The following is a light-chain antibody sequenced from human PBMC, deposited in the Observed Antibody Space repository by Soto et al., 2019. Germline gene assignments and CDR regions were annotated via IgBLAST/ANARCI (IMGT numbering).Light chain of an antibody. CDR2: AAS. CDR1: QSISSY. J-gene: IGKJ1*01. Sequence: DIQMTQSPSSLSASVGDRVTITCRASQSISSYLNWYQQKPGKAPKLLIYAASSLQSGVPSRFSGSRSGNDFTLTISSLQPEDFATDDCQQSYSTPPWTFGQGTKVEIK. V-gene: IGKV1-39*01. CDR3: QQSYSTPPWT.